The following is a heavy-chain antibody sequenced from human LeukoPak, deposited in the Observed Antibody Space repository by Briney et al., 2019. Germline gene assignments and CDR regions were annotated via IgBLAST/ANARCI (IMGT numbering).Heavy chain of an antibody. V-gene: IGHV3-53*01. Sequence: GGSLRLSCAASGFIVNGNYMSWVRQAPGKGLEWVSVIYSGGTTYYADSVKGRFTISRDNSKNTVYLQMNSLRAEDTAVNYCARDLGDYYYNSSGYYSQGDYWGQGTLVTVSS. D-gene: IGHD3-22*01. CDR1: GFIVNGNY. J-gene: IGHJ4*02. CDR2: IYSGGTT. CDR3: ARDLGDYYYNSSGYYSQGDY.